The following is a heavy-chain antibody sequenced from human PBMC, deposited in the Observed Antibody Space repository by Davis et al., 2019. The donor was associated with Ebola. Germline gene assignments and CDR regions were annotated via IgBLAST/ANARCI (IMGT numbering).Heavy chain of an antibody. CDR3: ATTQWLREFDN. D-gene: IGHD6-19*01. V-gene: IGHV3-21*04. CDR1: GFTSSHYN. Sequence: GESLKISCAASGFTSSHYNIHWVRQAPGKGLEWVSYISSSSSYVYYADSVRGRFIISRDKSNNTLYLEMNSLRVDDTAVYYCATTQWLREFDNWGQGTLVTVSS. CDR2: ISSSSSYV. J-gene: IGHJ4*02.